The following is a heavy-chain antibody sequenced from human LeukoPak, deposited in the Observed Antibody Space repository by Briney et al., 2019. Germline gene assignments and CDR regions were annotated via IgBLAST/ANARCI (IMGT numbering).Heavy chain of an antibody. CDR3: TSLRYFDWLLVD. CDR2: IRGKAYGGTT. D-gene: IGHD3-9*01. Sequence: GGSLRLSCTASGFTFGDYVMSWVRQAPGKGLEWVGFIRGKAYGGTTEYAASVKGRFTISRDDSKNIAYLQMNSLKTEDTAVYYCTSLRYFDWLLVDWGQGTLVTVSS. V-gene: IGHV3-49*04. J-gene: IGHJ4*02. CDR1: GFTFGDYV.